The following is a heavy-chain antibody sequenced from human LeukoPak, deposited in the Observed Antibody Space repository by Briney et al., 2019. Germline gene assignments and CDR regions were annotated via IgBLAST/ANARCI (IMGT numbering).Heavy chain of an antibody. V-gene: IGHV3-7*03. D-gene: IGHD6-13*01. CDR3: ARSIPYGTTWYGRSDF. Sequence: GGSLRLSCAASGFPFSSYSMTWVRQAPGKGLEWVANIKPDGTTKFYVDSVKGRFTISRDNALNSLYLQMNSLRAEDTAIYYCARSIPYGTTWYGRSDFWGQGTLVTVSS. CDR1: GFPFSSYS. CDR2: IKPDGTTK. J-gene: IGHJ4*02.